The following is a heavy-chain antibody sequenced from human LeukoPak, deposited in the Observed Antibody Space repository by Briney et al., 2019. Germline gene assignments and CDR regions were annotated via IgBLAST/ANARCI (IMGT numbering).Heavy chain of an antibody. CDR3: ARDNYSHGHNYYYMDV. D-gene: IGHD5-18*01. CDR1: GFTSSDYY. J-gene: IGHJ6*03. V-gene: IGHV3-11*04. CDR2: ISSSASDI. Sequence: GGSLRLSCAASGFTSSDYYMSWIRQAPGKGLEWVSYISSSASDIYYADSVKGRFTMSRDNAKNSLYLQMNSLRAEDTAVYYCARDNYSHGHNYYYMDVWGKGTTVTVSS.